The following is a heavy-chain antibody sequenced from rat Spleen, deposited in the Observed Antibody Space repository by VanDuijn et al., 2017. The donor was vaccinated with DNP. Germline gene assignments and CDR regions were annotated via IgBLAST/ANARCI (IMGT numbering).Heavy chain of an antibody. CDR3: TRNPAITGGFDY. Sequence: EVQLVESGGGLVQPGRSLKLSCVASGFTFNNYWMTWIRQAPGKGLEWVASITNTGGSTYYPDSVKGRFTISRDNAKSTLYLQMNSLRSEDTATYYCTRNPAITGGFDYWGQGVMVTVSS. V-gene: IGHV5-31*01. D-gene: IGHD1-4*01. CDR1: GFTFNNYW. J-gene: IGHJ2*01. CDR2: ITNTGGST.